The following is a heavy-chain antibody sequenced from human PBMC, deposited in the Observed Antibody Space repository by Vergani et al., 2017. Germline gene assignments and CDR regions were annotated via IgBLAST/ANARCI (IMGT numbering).Heavy chain of an antibody. J-gene: IGHJ1*01. CDR2: ISSSGSTI. CDR1: GFTFSDYY. D-gene: IGHD6-13*01. Sequence: QVQLVESGGGLVKPGGSLRLSCAASGFTFSDYYMSWIRQAPGKGLEWVSYISSSGSTIYYADSVKGRFTISRDNAKNSLYLQMNPLRAEDTAVYYFAGPTVNKQQLVPQYFQHWGQGTLVTVSS. V-gene: IGHV3-11*01. CDR3: AGPTVNKQQLVPQYFQH.